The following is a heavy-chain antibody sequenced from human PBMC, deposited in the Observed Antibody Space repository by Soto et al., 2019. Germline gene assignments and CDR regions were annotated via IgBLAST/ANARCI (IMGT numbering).Heavy chain of an antibody. CDR2: ISYDGSNK. CDR1: GFTFSSYA. J-gene: IGHJ4*02. V-gene: IGHV3-30*04. D-gene: IGHD6-13*01. Sequence: GGSLRLSCAASGFTFSSYAMHWVRQAPGKGLEWVAVISYDGSNKYYADSVKGRFTISRDNSKNTLYLQMNSLRAEDTAVYYCARGPGAADWDLDYWGQGTLVTVSS. CDR3: ARGPGAADWDLDY.